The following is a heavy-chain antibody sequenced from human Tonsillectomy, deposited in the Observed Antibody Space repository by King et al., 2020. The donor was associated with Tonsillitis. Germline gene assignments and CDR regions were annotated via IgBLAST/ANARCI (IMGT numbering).Heavy chain of an antibody. Sequence: QLVQSGAEVKKPGSSVKVSCKASGGTFSSYAISWVRQAPGQGLEWMGGIIPIFGTANYAQKFQGRVTITADESTSTAYMELSSLRSEDTAVYYCARDRGGYYYGSGSYPIPDAFDIWGQGTMVTVSS. CDR3: ARDRGGYYYGSGSYPIPDAFDI. CDR2: IIPIFGTA. D-gene: IGHD3-10*01. J-gene: IGHJ3*02. CDR1: GGTFSSYA. V-gene: IGHV1-69*12.